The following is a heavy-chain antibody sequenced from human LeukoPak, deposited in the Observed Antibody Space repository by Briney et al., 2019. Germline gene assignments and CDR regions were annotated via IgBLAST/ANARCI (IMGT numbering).Heavy chain of an antibody. J-gene: IGHJ4*02. V-gene: IGHV3-23*01. Sequence: GGSLRLSCAASGFIFRNYGMNWVRQPPGKGMEWVSGVSPNGETAYYADSVKGRFTISRDNSKNTVYLQVRSLRAEDTAVYYCAKDLGWIQFGYWGQGALVTVSS. CDR1: GFIFRNYG. D-gene: IGHD5-18*01. CDR3: AKDLGWIQFGY. CDR2: VSPNGETA.